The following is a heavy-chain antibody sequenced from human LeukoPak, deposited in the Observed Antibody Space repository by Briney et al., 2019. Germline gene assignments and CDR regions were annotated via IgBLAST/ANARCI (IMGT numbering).Heavy chain of an antibody. J-gene: IGHJ4*02. CDR3: ARDQFYGDNPFDY. CDR1: GYTFTGYY. CDR2: INPNSGGT. D-gene: IGHD4-17*01. V-gene: IGHV1-2*02. Sequence: ASVKVSCKASGYTFTGYYMHWVRQAPGQGLEWMGWINPNSGGTNYAQKFQGRVTMTRDTSISTAYMELSRLRSDDTAVYYCARDQFYGDNPFDYWGQGTLVTVSS.